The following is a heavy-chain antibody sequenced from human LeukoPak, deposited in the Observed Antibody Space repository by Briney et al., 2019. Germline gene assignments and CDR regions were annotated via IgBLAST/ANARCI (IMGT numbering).Heavy chain of an antibody. D-gene: IGHD2-2*01. CDR1: GGSFSGYY. J-gene: IGHJ4*02. Sequence: SETLSLICAVYGGSFSGYYWSWIRQPPGKGLEWIGEINHSGSTNYNPSLKSRVTISVDTSKNQFSLKLSSVTAADTAVYYCAGILSSTSSVDYWGQGTLVTVSS. CDR2: INHSGST. CDR3: AGILSSTSSVDY. V-gene: IGHV4-34*01.